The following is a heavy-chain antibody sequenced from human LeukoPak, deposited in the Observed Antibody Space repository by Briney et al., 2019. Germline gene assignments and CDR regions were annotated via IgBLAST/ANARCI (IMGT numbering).Heavy chain of an antibody. Sequence: PGGSLRLSCAASGFTFGTYAMSWVRQDPRKGLEWVSGMNGSGTSIYYADAVKGRFTISRDNSKNTLFLQMNGLRAEDMAVYYCVKASRYFGEFDYWGQGALVTVSS. CDR1: GFTFGTYA. D-gene: IGHD3-9*01. V-gene: IGHV3-23*01. J-gene: IGHJ4*02. CDR3: VKASRYFGEFDY. CDR2: MNGSGTSI.